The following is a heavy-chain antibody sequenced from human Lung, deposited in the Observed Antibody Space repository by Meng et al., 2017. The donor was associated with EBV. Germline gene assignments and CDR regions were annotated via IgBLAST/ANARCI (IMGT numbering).Heavy chain of an antibody. CDR1: GGSISSSNW. CDR2: IYHSGST. Sequence: QQPAARVLNPLQTLPPPCTVSGGSISSSNWCSWVRRPPGKGLEWIGEIYHSGSTNYNPSLKSRVTISVDTSKNQFSLKLSSVTAADTAVYYWARGFLSFVRVFDYWGQGTLVTVSS. V-gene: IGHV4-4*03. D-gene: IGHD2/OR15-2a*01. CDR3: ARGFLSFVRVFDY. J-gene: IGHJ4*02.